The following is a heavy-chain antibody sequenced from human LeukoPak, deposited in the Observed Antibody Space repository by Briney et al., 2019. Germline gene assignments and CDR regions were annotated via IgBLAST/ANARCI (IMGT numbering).Heavy chain of an antibody. Sequence: GASLKVSCKASGFTFTKNGISWVRQAPGQGLEWMGWISPYNGNTNYAQKFQGRVTMTTDTSTSTAHMELRSLRSDDTAVYYCAKDDYYDTSGRYWGQGTLVTVSS. CDR3: AKDDYYDTSGRY. CDR2: ISPYNGNT. D-gene: IGHD3-22*01. CDR1: GFTFTKNG. V-gene: IGHV1-18*01. J-gene: IGHJ4*02.